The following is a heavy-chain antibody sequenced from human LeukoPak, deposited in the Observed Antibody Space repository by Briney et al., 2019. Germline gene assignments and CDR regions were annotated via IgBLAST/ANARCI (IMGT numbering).Heavy chain of an antibody. Sequence: GGSLRLPCAASGFTFSSYAMSWVRQAPGKGLEWVSAISGSGGSTYYADSVKGRFTISRDNSKNTLYLQMNSLRAEDTAVYYCAKDESYMNVDIVATMDYWGQGTLVTVSS. D-gene: IGHD5-12*01. CDR3: AKDESYMNVDIVATMDY. CDR1: GFTFSSYA. V-gene: IGHV3-23*01. J-gene: IGHJ4*02. CDR2: ISGSGGST.